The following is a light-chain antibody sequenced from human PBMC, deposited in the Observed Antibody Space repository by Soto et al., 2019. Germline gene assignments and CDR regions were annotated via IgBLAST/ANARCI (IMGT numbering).Light chain of an antibody. CDR2: GAS. J-gene: IGKJ1*01. CDR3: HQYDSSPWT. V-gene: IGKV3-20*01. CDR1: QSVSSSY. Sequence: EIVLMQSPGTLSLSPGERATLSCRASQSVSSSYLAWYQQKPGQAPRLLIHGASSRATGIPDRFSGSGSGTEFTLTISRLEPEDFAVYYCHQYDSSPWTFGQGTKVEIK.